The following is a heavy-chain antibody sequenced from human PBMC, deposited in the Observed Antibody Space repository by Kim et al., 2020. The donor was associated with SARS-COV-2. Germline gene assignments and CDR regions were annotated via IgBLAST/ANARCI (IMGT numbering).Heavy chain of an antibody. Sequence: NPALKRRVTISVDTSKNQFSLKLSSVTAADTAVYYCARVAGSGWYYFDYWGQGTLVTVSS. V-gene: IGHV4-59*01. CDR3: ARVAGSGWYYFDY. D-gene: IGHD6-19*01. J-gene: IGHJ4*02.